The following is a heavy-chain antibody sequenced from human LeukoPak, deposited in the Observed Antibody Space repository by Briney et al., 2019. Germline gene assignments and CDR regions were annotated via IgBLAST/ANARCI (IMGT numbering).Heavy chain of an antibody. Sequence: SEALSLTCAVSGYSISSGYYWGWIRQPPGKGLEWIGSIFHSGSTYYNPSLKSRVNMSVDTSKNQISLKLSSVTAADTAVYYCARASGSYGSGSYYYYGMDVWGKGTTVTVSS. CDR3: ARASGSYGSGSYYYYGMDV. V-gene: IGHV4-38-2*01. D-gene: IGHD3-10*01. CDR2: IFHSGST. J-gene: IGHJ6*04. CDR1: GYSISSGYY.